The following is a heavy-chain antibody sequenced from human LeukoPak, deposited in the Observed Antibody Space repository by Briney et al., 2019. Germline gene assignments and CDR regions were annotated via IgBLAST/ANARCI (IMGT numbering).Heavy chain of an antibody. J-gene: IGHJ5*02. D-gene: IGHD6-13*01. Sequence: GRSLRLSCAASGFTFSSYGMHWVRQAPGKGLEWVAVIWYDGSNKFYADSVKGRFTISRDNSKNTLYLQMNSLRAEDTAVYYCAREYSAGWFDPWGQGTLVTVSS. CDR3: AREYSAGWFDP. V-gene: IGHV3-33*01. CDR2: IWYDGSNK. CDR1: GFTFSSYG.